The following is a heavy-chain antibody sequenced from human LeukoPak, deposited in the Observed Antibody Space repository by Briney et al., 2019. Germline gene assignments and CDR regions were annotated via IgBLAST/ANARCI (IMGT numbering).Heavy chain of an antibody. D-gene: IGHD2-21*01. V-gene: IGHV3-33*01. J-gene: IGHJ4*02. CDR1: GFTFSSYG. CDR3: ARETLSRGGDCYYDY. CDR2: IWYDGSNK. Sequence: PGRSLRLSCAASGFTFSSYGMHWVRQAPGKGLGWVAVIWYDGSNKYYADSVKGRFTISRDNSKNTLYLQMNSLRAEDTAVYYCARETLSRGGDCYYDYWGQETLVTVSS.